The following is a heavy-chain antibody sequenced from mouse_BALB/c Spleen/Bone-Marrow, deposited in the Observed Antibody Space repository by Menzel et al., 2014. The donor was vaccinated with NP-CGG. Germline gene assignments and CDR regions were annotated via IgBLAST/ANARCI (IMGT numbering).Heavy chain of an antibody. CDR3: TGSGPGFAY. V-gene: IGHV1S81*02. Sequence: QVQLQQSGAELVKPGASVKLSCKASGYTFTNYFMYWVKQRPGQGLEWIGEINPNNGGTNFNENFKSKATLTLDKSSSTAYMQLSSLTSEDSAVYYCTGSGPGFAYWGQGTLVTVSA. CDR2: INPNNGGT. J-gene: IGHJ3*01. CDR1: GYTFTNYF.